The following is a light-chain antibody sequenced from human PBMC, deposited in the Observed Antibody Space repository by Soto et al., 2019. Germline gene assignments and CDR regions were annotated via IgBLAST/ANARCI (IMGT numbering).Light chain of an antibody. CDR3: QQSFISPWT. V-gene: IGKV1-39*01. Sequence: DIQMTQSPSSLSASVGDRVTITCRASQSISSYLNWYQQKPGKAPNLLIYAASSLQSGVPSRFSGSGSGTDFTLTISSLQLEDFATYYCQQSFISPWTFGQGTKVEIK. J-gene: IGKJ1*01. CDR1: QSISSY. CDR2: AAS.